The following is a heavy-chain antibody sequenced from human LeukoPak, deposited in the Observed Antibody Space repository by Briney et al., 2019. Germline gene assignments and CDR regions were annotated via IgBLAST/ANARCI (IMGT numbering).Heavy chain of an antibody. CDR3: ARQGGYNSPLAY. Sequence: SETLSLTCTVPGGSISSYYWSWIRQPPGKGLEWIGYIYYSGSTNYNPSLKSRVTISVDTSKNQFSLKLSSVTAADTAVYYCARQGGYNSPLAYWGQGTLVTVSS. CDR2: IYYSGST. J-gene: IGHJ4*02. D-gene: IGHD5-24*01. CDR1: GGSISSYY. V-gene: IGHV4-59*08.